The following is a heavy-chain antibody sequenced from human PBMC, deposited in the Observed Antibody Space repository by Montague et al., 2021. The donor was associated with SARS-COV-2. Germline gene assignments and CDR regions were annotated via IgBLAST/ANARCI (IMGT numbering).Heavy chain of an antibody. CDR3: AREYSSGVYFDY. CDR1: GFSLSTSGMC. D-gene: IGHD6-19*01. V-gene: IGHV2-70*11. J-gene: IGHJ4*02. CDR2: XXWDDDK. Sequence: PALVKPTQTLTLTCNFSGFSLSTSGMCVSWLRQPPGKALEWLARXXWDDDKYYSTSLKTRLTISKDTSKNQVVLTMTNMDPVDTATYYCAREYSSGVYFDYWGQGTLVTVSS.